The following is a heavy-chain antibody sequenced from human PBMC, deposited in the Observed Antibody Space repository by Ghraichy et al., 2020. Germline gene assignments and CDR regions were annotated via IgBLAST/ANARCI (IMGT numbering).Heavy chain of an antibody. V-gene: IGHV3-48*03. CDR3: VRVPFFYSGMDV. CDR2: TSNSGNTI. CDR1: GFTFTDYE. J-gene: IGHJ6*02. Sequence: GGSLRLSCATSGFTFTDYEMNWVRQAPGKGLEWVAFTSNSGNTIYYADSVRGRFTISRDNARASLYLQMNSLRAEDTAVYYCVRVPFFYSGMDVWGLGTTVTVSS.